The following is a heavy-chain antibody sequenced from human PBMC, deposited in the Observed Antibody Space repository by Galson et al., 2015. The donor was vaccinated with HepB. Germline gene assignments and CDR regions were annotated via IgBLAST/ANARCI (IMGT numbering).Heavy chain of an antibody. V-gene: IGHV3-21*01. Sequence: SLRLSCAASGFTFSSYSMNWVRQAPGKGLEWVSSISSSSSYIYYADSVKGRFTISRDNAKNSLYLQMNSLRAEDTAVYYCARGLLVVPAARVFTSSSWYFDYWGQGTLVTVSS. CDR1: GFTFSSYS. CDR3: ARGLLVVPAARVFTSSSWYFDY. CDR2: ISSSSSYI. D-gene: IGHD2-2*01. J-gene: IGHJ4*02.